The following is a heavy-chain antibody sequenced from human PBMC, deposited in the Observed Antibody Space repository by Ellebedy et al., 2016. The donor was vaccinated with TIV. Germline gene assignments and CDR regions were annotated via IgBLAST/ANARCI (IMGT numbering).Heavy chain of an antibody. Sequence: AASVKVSCKASGYTFTGYYMHWVRQAPGQGLEWMGWINPNSGGTNYAQKFQGWVTMTRDTSISTAYMELSRLRSDDTAVYYCARGGGRYMGQCTMVRGVIGDYGMDVWGQGTTVTVSS. CDR3: ARGGGRYMGQCTMVRGVIGDYGMDV. J-gene: IGHJ6*02. CDR2: INPNSGGT. CDR1: GYTFTGYY. V-gene: IGHV1-2*04. D-gene: IGHD3-10*01.